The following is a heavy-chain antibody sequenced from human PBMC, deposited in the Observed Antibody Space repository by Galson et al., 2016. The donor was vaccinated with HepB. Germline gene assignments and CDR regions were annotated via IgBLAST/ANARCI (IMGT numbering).Heavy chain of an antibody. V-gene: IGHV3-9*01. CDR2: LSWNSGSI. J-gene: IGHJ6*02. CDR3: AKDMGAAAGIYGMDV. CDR1: GFTFDDYA. D-gene: IGHD6-13*01. Sequence: SLRLSCAASGFTFDDYAMHWVRQAPGKGLEWVSGLSWNSGSIGYADSVKGRFIISRDHAENSLYLQMNSLRAEDTALYYCAKDMGAAAGIYGMDVWGQGTTVTVFS.